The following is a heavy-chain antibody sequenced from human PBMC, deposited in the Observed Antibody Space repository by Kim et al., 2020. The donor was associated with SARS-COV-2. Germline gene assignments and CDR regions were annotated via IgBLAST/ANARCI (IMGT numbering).Heavy chain of an antibody. Sequence: GGSLRLSCAASGFTFSSYSMNWVRQAPGKGLEWVSSISSSSSYIYYADSVKGRFTISRDNAKNSLYLQMNSLRAEDTAVYYCAREIAARPNWFDPWGQGTLVTVSS. CDR3: AREIAARPNWFDP. J-gene: IGHJ5*02. CDR2: ISSSSSYI. V-gene: IGHV3-21*01. CDR1: GFTFSSYS. D-gene: IGHD6-6*01.